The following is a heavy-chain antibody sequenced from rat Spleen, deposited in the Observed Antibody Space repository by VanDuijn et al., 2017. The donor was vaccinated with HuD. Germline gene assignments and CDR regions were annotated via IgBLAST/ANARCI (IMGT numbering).Heavy chain of an antibody. V-gene: IGHV5-31*01. J-gene: IGHJ4*01. CDR1: GFTFNNYW. Sequence: EVQLVESGGGLVQPGGSLKLSCVASGFTFNNYWMTWIRQAPGKGLEWVASISPSGDITYFRDSVKGRFTVSRDNAKSTLYLQMDSLRSEDTATYYCARGDGVMDAWGQGASVTVSS. D-gene: IGHD1-12*02. CDR2: ISPSGDIT. CDR3: ARGDGVMDA.